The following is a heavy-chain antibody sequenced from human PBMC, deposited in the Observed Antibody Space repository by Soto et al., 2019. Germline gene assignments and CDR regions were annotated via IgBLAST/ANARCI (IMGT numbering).Heavy chain of an antibody. CDR1: GYTCTGYY. CDR3: ARLYEVAGSIAFDI. D-gene: IGHD6-19*01. J-gene: IGHJ3*02. CDR2: INPNSGGT. Sequence: ASLKVSCNASGYTCTGYYMHWVLQAPGQGLEWMGWINPNSGGTNYAQKFQGWVTMTRDTSISTAYMELSRLRSDDTAVYYCARLYEVAGSIAFDIWGQGTMDIVSS. V-gene: IGHV1-2*04.